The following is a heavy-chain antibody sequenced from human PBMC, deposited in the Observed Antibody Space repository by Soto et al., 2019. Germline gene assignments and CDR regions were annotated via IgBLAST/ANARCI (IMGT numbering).Heavy chain of an antibody. J-gene: IGHJ4*02. V-gene: IGHV4-30-4*01. CDR3: ARALGSGFLVS. CDR2: IYYSGST. D-gene: IGHD3-10*01. CDR1: GGSISSGDYY. Sequence: QVQLQESGPGLVKPSQTLSLTCTVSGGSISSGDYYWSWIRQPPGKGLEWIGYIYYSGSTYYNPSLNGRFTISLEPSRTHFSLKLRSVTAADTAVYYCARALGSGFLVSWGQGTLVTVSS.